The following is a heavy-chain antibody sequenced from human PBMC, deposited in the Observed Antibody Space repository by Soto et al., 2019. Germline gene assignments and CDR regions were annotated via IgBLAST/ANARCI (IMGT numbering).Heavy chain of an antibody. CDR1: GFTFSSYA. D-gene: IGHD3-9*01. V-gene: IGHV3-30-3*01. Sequence: PGGSLRLSCAASGFTFSSYAMHWVRQAPGKGLEWVAVISYDGSNKYYADSVKGRFTISRDNSKNTLYLQMNSLRAEDTAVYYCARGQKRYDILTGPYGMDVWGQGTTVTVSS. J-gene: IGHJ6*02. CDR3: ARGQKRYDILTGPYGMDV. CDR2: ISYDGSNK.